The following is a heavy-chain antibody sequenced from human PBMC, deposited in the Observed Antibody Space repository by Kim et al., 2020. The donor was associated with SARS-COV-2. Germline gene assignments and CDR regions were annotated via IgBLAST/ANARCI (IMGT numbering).Heavy chain of an antibody. D-gene: IGHD4-17*01. V-gene: IGHV3-23*01. CDR3: AKVSSDYGDYLIDY. Sequence: YADPGKGRFTISRENSKNTLYRQMNSRRAEDTAVYYCAKVSSDYGDYLIDYWGQGTLVTVSS. J-gene: IGHJ4*02.